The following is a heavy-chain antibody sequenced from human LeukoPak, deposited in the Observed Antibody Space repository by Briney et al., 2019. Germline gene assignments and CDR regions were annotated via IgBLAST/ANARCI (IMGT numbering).Heavy chain of an antibody. CDR2: MYYIVST. Sequence: SETLSLTCAVDGGSFSGYYWSWIRQPPGKGLEWIGSMYYIVSTYYNPSLKSRVTISVDTSKNQFSLKLSSVTAADTAVYYCARSRSIAARAYFDYWGQGTLVTVSS. D-gene: IGHD6-6*01. V-gene: IGHV4-34*01. J-gene: IGHJ4*02. CDR3: ARSRSIAARAYFDY. CDR1: GGSFSGYY.